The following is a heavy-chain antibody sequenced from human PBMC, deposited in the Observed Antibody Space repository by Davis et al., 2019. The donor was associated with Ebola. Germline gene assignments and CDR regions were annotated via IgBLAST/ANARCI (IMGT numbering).Heavy chain of an antibody. Sequence: AASVKVSCKASGHTFTGYYMHWVRQAPGQGLEWMGWMNPNSGNTGYAQKFQGRITMTRNISISTAYMELSSLRSEDTAVYYCARRVGARSGFDYWGQGSLVTVSS. CDR3: ARRVGARSGFDY. V-gene: IGHV1-8*02. CDR2: MNPNSGNT. CDR1: GHTFTGYY. J-gene: IGHJ4*02. D-gene: IGHD1-26*01.